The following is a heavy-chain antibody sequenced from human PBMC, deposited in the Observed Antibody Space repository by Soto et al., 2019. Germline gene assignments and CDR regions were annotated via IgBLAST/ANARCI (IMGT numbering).Heavy chain of an antibody. V-gene: IGHV1-18*01. CDR2: ISAYNGNT. Sequence: QVQLVQSGAEVKKPGASVKVSCKASGYIFINYGISWVRQAPGQGLEWMGWISAYNGNTNYAQKLQGRVTMNTDTYTRTAYMELRSLGSDDTAVYYRARKAGYCYPFDYWGQGTLVTVSS. CDR3: ARKAGYCYPFDY. D-gene: IGHD6-25*01. CDR1: GYIFINYG. J-gene: IGHJ4*02.